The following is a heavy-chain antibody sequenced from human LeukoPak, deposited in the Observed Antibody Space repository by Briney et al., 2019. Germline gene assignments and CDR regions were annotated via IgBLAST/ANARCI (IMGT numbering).Heavy chain of an antibody. Sequence: GGSLRLSCEVSGFTFSSYAMHWVRQAPGKGLEWVAFIRYDGSNKYYADSVKGRFTISRDNSKNTLYLQMNSLRAEDTAVYYCAKDLVGATRALNYWGQGTLVTVSS. D-gene: IGHD1-26*01. CDR2: IRYDGSNK. CDR1: GFTFSSYA. CDR3: AKDLVGATRALNY. V-gene: IGHV3-30*02. J-gene: IGHJ4*02.